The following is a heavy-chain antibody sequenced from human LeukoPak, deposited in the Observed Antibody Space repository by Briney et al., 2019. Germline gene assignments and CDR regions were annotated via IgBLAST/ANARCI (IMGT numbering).Heavy chain of an antibody. CDR3: AKDGIGYGSRRYYYYYGMDV. D-gene: IGHD3-10*01. Sequence: PGGSLRLSCAASGFTFSSYWMTWVRQAPGKGLEWVANIGEDGSEKYYVDSVKGRFTISRDNAKNSLYLQVNSLRAEDTAVYYCAKDGIGYGSRRYYYYYGMDVWGQGTTVTVSS. CDR2: IGEDGSEK. CDR1: GFTFSSYW. V-gene: IGHV3-7*03. J-gene: IGHJ6*02.